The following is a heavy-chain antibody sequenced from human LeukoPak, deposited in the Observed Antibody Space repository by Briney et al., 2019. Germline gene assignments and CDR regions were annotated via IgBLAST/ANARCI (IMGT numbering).Heavy chain of an antibody. V-gene: IGHV4-59*01. Sequence: TSETLSLTCTVSGGSISSYYLSWIRQPPGKGLEWVAYIYYGGSTKYNPSLKRRVTISVDTSKNQFSLKLCTMTAADSAVSYCARASYDSSGQSVPFDYWGQGTLVTVSS. D-gene: IGHD3-22*01. CDR3: ARASYDSSGQSVPFDY. CDR1: GGSISSYY. J-gene: IGHJ4*02. CDR2: IYYGGST.